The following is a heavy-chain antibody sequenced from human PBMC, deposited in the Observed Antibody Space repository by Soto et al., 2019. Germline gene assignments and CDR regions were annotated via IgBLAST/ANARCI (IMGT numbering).Heavy chain of an antibody. CDR2: INHSGST. CDR3: ARGQIVVVVAAKVFDY. V-gene: IGHV4-34*01. Sequence: QVQLQQWGAGLLKPSETLSLTCAVYGGSFRGYYWSWIRQPPGKGLEWIGEINHSGSTNYNPSRKSPVTITVDTSKNQFALKLSCVTAADTAVYYCARGQIVVVVAAKVFDYWGQGTLVTVSS. D-gene: IGHD2-15*01. CDR1: GGSFRGYY. J-gene: IGHJ4*02.